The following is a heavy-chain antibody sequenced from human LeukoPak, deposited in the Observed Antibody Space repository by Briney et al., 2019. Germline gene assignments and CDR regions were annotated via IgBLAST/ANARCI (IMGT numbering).Heavy chain of an antibody. J-gene: IGHJ3*01. CDR3: AKGGGGFGEFNAFDV. CDR1: GFTFTTYA. D-gene: IGHD3-10*01. Sequence: GGSLRLSCAASGFTFTTYAMSWVRQAPGKGLDWVSTISVSGDSTSYADSVKGRFTISRDNSKNTLYLQMNSLRAEDTALYYCAKGGGGFGEFNAFDVGGQGTMVTVSS. CDR2: ISVSGDST. V-gene: IGHV3-23*01.